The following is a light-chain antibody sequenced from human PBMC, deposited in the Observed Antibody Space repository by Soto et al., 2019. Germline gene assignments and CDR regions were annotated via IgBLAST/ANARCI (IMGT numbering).Light chain of an antibody. CDR2: EGS. V-gene: IGLV2-23*03. CDR1: SSDVGSYNL. CDR3: CSYAGSSTVV. J-gene: IGLJ1*01. Sequence: LTQPASVSGSPGQSITISCTGTSSDVGSYNLVSWYQQHPGKAPKLMIYEGSKRPSGVSNRFSGSKSGNTASLTISGLQAEDEADYYCCSYAGSSTVVFGTGTKVTVL.